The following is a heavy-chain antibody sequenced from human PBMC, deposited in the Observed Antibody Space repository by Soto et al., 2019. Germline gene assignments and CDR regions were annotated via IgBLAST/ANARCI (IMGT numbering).Heavy chain of an antibody. CDR1: GFTFSLYA. V-gene: IGHV3-30*04. J-gene: IGHJ4*02. D-gene: IGHD6-25*01. CDR3: AKGSQAAAVLDH. CDR2: ISFDAKNI. Sequence: QVPLVESGGGVVQPGRSLKLSCTTAGFTFSLYAMHWVRQAPGKGLEWLAVISFDAKNIYYAESVKGRFTISRDNSKTTLFLQMSHLRADDTAVYFCAKGSQAAAVLDHWGQGALVTVAS.